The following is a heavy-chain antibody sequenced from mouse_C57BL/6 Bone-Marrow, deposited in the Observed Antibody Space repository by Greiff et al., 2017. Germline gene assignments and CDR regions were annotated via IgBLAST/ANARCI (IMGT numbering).Heavy chain of an antibody. CDR1: GYSITSGYY. V-gene: IGHV3-6*01. Sequence: DVQLQESGPGLVKPSQSLSLTCSVTGYSITSGYYWNWIRQFPGNKLEWMGYLSYDDSTNYNPSLKNPISITLDRSMYQFFLKLNSVTTEDTATYYCAREASRGAYWGQGTLVTVSA. CDR2: LSYDDST. J-gene: IGHJ3*01. CDR3: AREASRGAY.